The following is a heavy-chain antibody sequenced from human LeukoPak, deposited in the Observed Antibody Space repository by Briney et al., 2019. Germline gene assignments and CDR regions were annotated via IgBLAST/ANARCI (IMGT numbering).Heavy chain of an antibody. CDR3: ARDYGSGTYYSDY. CDR1: GFIVGSSY. D-gene: IGHD3-10*01. Sequence: GGSLRLSCAASGFIVGSSYMSWVRQAPGKGLEWVSVIYSAGNTYYADSVRDRFTISRDNSKNTLYLQMNSLRAEDTAVYYCARDYGSGTYYSDYWGQGTLVTVSS. J-gene: IGHJ4*02. CDR2: IYSAGNT. V-gene: IGHV3-53*01.